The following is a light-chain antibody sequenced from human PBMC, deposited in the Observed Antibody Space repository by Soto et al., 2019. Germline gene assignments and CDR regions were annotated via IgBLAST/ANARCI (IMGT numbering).Light chain of an antibody. CDR3: QQYNNYGSWT. Sequence: DIRMTQSPSTLSASVGDRVTITCRASQSISGWLAWYQQKPGKAPKLLIYKASTLESGVPSRFSGSGSGTEFTLTISSLQPDDFATYYCQQYNNYGSWTFGQGTRVEIK. CDR2: KAS. J-gene: IGKJ1*01. V-gene: IGKV1-5*03. CDR1: QSISGW.